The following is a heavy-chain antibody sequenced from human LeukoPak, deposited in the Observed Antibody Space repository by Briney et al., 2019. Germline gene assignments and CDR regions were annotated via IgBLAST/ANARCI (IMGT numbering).Heavy chain of an antibody. J-gene: IGHJ3*02. Sequence: SGGSLRLSCVGFEFTFSSYAMGWVRQAPEKGLEWVSVISGNSGNKYYADFVKGRFTISRDNSKNTLYLQMNSLRAEDTAVYYCAKDLVGTGAFDIWGQGTMVTVSS. CDR1: EFTFSSYA. V-gene: IGHV3-23*01. CDR2: ISGNSGNK. D-gene: IGHD2-21*02. CDR3: AKDLVGTGAFDI.